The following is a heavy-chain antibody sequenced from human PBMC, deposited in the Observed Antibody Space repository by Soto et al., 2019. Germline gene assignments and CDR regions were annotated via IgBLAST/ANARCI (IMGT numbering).Heavy chain of an antibody. J-gene: IGHJ4*02. CDR2: IYYSGST. CDR3: ARLGGYSSSFDY. V-gene: IGHV4-39*01. Sequence: SETLSLTCTVSGGSISSSSYYWGWIRQPPGKGLEWIGSIYYSGSTYYNPSLKSRVTISVDTSKNQFSLKLSSVTAADTAVYYCARLGGYSSSFDYWGQGTLVTVSS. D-gene: IGHD6-6*01. CDR1: GGSISSSSYY.